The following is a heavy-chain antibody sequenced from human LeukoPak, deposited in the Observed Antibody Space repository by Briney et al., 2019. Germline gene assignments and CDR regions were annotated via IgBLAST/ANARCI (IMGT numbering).Heavy chain of an antibody. CDR1: GFTFSSYS. Sequence: GSLPLSCAASGFTFSSYSMNWVRQAPGKGLEWVSYISSSSSTIYYADSVKGRFTISRDNAKNSLYLQMNSLRDEDTAVYYCARDRCSGGSCYGRGAFDIWGQGTMVTVSS. D-gene: IGHD2-15*01. CDR3: ARDRCSGGSCYGRGAFDI. V-gene: IGHV3-48*02. J-gene: IGHJ3*02. CDR2: ISSSSSTI.